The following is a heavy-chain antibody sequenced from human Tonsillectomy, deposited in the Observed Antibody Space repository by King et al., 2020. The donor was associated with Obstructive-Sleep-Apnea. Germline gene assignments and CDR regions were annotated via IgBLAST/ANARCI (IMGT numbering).Heavy chain of an antibody. CDR1: GGSISSYY. D-gene: IGHD3-10*01. Sequence: MQLQESGPGLVKPSQTLSLTCTVSGGSISSYYWSWIRQPPGKGLEWIGYIYYSGSTNYNPSLKSRVTISVDTSKDQFSLKLSSVTAADTAVYYCARLNFGSGSKFDYWGQGTLVTVSS. V-gene: IGHV4-59*08. J-gene: IGHJ4*02. CDR3: ARLNFGSGSKFDY. CDR2: IYYSGST.